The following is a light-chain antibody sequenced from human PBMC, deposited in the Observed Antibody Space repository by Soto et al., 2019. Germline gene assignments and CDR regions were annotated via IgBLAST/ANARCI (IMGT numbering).Light chain of an antibody. J-gene: IGKJ2*01. CDR2: GAS. Sequence: EIVLTQSPGTLSLSPGERATLSCRASQTVSSSYLAWYQQKPGQAPRLLIYGASSRATGIPDSCSGSGSGTDFTLSISRLEPEDFAVYYCQQYDSAPYTFGQGTNLEIK. CDR3: QQYDSAPYT. V-gene: IGKV3-20*01. CDR1: QTVSSSY.